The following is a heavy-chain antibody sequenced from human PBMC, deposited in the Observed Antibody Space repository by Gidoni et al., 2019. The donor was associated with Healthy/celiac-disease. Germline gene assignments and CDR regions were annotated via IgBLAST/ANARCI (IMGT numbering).Heavy chain of an antibody. Sequence: QVTLKESGPVLVKPTETLPLTCTVSGFSLSNARMGVSWIRQPPGKALEWLAHIFSNDEKSYSTSLKSRLTISKDTSKSQVVLTMTNMDPVDTATYYCARNVGVVRHYFDYWGQGTLVTVSS. CDR1: GFSLSNARMG. CDR3: ARNVGVVRHYFDY. D-gene: IGHD3-3*01. CDR2: IFSNDEK. V-gene: IGHV2-26*01. J-gene: IGHJ4*02.